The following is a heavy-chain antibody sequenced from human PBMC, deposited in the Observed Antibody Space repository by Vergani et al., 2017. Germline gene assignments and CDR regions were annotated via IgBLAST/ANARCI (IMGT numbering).Heavy chain of an antibody. V-gene: IGHV3-20*03. Sequence: EVQLVESGGGVVRPGGSLRLSFAASGFTFDDYGMSWVRQAPGKGLEWVSGINWNGGSTGYADSVKGRFTISRDNAKNSLYLQMNSLRAEDTAVYYCARGEYNWNYYYYGMDVWGQGTTVTVSS. CDR1: GFTFDDYG. D-gene: IGHD1-20*01. CDR2: INWNGGST. CDR3: ARGEYNWNYYYYGMDV. J-gene: IGHJ6*02.